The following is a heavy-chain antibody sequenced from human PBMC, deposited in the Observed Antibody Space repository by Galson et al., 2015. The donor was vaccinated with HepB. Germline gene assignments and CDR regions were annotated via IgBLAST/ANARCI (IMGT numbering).Heavy chain of an antibody. CDR2: ISYDGSNK. V-gene: IGHV3-30-3*01. CDR1: GFTFSSYA. CDR3: TRPIGYCSGGSCFTDDY. J-gene: IGHJ4*02. D-gene: IGHD2-15*01. Sequence: SLRLSCAASGFTFSSYAMHWVRQAPGKGLEWVAVISYDGSNKYYADSVKGRFTISRDNSKNTLYLQMNSLKTEDTAVYYCTRPIGYCSGGSCFTDDYWGQGTLVTVSS.